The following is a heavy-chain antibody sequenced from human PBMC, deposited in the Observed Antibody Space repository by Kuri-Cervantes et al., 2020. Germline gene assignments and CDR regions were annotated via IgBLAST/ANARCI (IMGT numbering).Heavy chain of an antibody. V-gene: IGHV3-48*04. CDR1: GFTFSSYS. Sequence: GESLKISCAASGFTFSSYSMNWVRQAPGKGLEWVSYISSSSSTIYYADSVKGRFTISRDNAKNSLYLQMNSLRAEDTAVYHCARIPVSGSYYAGGYFDYWGQGTLVTVSS. CDR3: ARIPVSGSYYAGGYFDY. D-gene: IGHD1-26*01. CDR2: ISSSSSTI. J-gene: IGHJ4*02.